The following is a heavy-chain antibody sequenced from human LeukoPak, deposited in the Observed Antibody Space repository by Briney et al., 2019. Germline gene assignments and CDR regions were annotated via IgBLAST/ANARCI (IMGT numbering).Heavy chain of an antibody. CDR2: ISSSGSTI. Sequence: GGSLRLSCAASGFTFSDYYMSWIRQAPGKGLEWVSYISSSGSTIYYADSVKGRFTISRDNAKNSLYLQMNSLRAEDTAVYYCARYGSGSYIAYYYYYGMDVWGQGTTVTVSS. CDR3: ARYGSGSYIAYYYYYGMDV. CDR1: GFTFSDYY. V-gene: IGHV3-11*01. D-gene: IGHD3-10*01. J-gene: IGHJ6*02.